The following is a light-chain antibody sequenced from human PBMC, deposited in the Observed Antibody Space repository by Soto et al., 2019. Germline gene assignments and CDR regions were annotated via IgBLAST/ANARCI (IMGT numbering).Light chain of an antibody. CDR2: AAS. J-gene: IGKJ1*01. CDR3: QQSYSTHNSWT. Sequence: DIQMTQSPSSLSASVGDRVTITCRASQSISSYLNWYQQKPGKAPKLLIYAASSLQSGVPSRFSGSGSGTDFTLTISSLQPEDFATYYCQQSYSTHNSWTFGQGTKVEIK. V-gene: IGKV1-39*01. CDR1: QSISSY.